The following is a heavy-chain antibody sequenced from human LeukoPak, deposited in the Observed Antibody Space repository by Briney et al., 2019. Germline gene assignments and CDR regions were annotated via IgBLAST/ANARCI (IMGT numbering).Heavy chain of an antibody. D-gene: IGHD3-22*01. CDR3: AKDGDSYYYDSSGYDY. CDR1: GFTFSSYA. V-gene: IGHV3-23*01. CDR2: TSGSGGST. Sequence: GGSLRLSCVASGFTFSSYAMSWVRQAPGKGLEWVSATSGSGGSTYYADSVKGRFTISRDNSKNTLYLQMNSLRAEDTAVYYCAKDGDSYYYDSSGYDYWGQGTLVTVSS. J-gene: IGHJ4*02.